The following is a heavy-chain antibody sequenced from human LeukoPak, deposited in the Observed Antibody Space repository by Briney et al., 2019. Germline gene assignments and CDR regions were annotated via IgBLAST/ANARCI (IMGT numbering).Heavy chain of an antibody. CDR3: AKGLKTAVGPYQGYHYYMDV. Sequence: GGSLRLSCAASGFTFSNYAMSWVRQAPGKGLEWVSTINDRGIATYYADSVKGRFTISRDNSKNTLSLQVSSLRAEDTAIYYCAKGLKTAVGPYQGYHYYMDVWGKGTTVTVSS. CDR2: INDRGIAT. CDR1: GFTFSNYA. J-gene: IGHJ6*03. V-gene: IGHV3-23*01. D-gene: IGHD5-18*01.